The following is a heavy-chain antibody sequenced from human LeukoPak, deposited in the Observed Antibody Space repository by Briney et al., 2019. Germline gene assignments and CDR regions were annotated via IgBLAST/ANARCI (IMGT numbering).Heavy chain of an antibody. V-gene: IGHV3-7*01. J-gene: IGHJ4*02. D-gene: IGHD6-19*01. CDR2: IKQDGGNQ. CDR1: GFSFSSFW. Sequence: PGGSLRLSCAASGFSFSSFWMSWVRLAPGKGLEWVANIKQDGGNQQYVDSVKGRFTISRDNAKNSLYLQMTSLRVEDTAVYYCARFSRSIPVVFWGQGTLVTVSP. CDR3: ARFSRSIPVVF.